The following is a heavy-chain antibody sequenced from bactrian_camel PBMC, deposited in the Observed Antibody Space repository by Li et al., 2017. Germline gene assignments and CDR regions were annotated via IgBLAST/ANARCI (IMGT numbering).Heavy chain of an antibody. CDR1: GYTYSTYC. V-gene: IGHV3S42*01. D-gene: IGHD3*01. CDR3: AASGGQLGRWCYEFPVNWVSWLYN. Sequence: VQLVESGGGSVQAGESLRLSCAVSGYTYSTYCMGWFRQVPGKEREALAAIDSDGRTSVADSVKGRFTISQDGAKNTLYLQMNSLKPEDTAMYHCAASGGQLGRWCYEFPVNWVSWLYNWGQGTQVTVS. CDR2: IDSDGRT. J-gene: IGHJ4*01.